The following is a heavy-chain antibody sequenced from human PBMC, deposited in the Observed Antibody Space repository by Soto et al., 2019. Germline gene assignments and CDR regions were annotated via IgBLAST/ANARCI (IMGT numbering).Heavy chain of an antibody. J-gene: IGHJ6*02. Sequence: QVQLVQSGAEVKKPGSSVKVSCKASGGTFSSYAISWVRQAPGQGLEWMGGIIPIFGTANYAQKFQGRVTITADKSASTAYMELSSLRSEDTAVYYCARHRSMSHTPLGGMDVWGQGTTVTVSS. CDR1: GGTFSSYA. V-gene: IGHV1-69*06. CDR3: ARHRSMSHTPLGGMDV. D-gene: IGHD7-27*01. CDR2: IIPIFGTA.